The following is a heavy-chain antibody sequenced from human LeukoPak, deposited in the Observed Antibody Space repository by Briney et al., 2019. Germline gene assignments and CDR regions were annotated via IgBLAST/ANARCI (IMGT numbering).Heavy chain of an antibody. CDR2: ISGSGGST. D-gene: IGHD1-26*01. Sequence: GGSLRLSCAASGSTFSSYAMSWVRQAPGKGLEWVSAISGSGGSTYYADSVKGRFTISRDNSKNTLYLQMNSLRAEDTAVYYCAKTGFFSMWELLVYFDYWGQGTLVNV. CDR1: GSTFSSYA. V-gene: IGHV3-23*01. CDR3: AKTGFFSMWELLVYFDY. J-gene: IGHJ4*02.